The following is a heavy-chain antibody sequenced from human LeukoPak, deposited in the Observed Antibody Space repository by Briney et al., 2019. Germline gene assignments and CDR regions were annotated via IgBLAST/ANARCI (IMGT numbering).Heavy chain of an antibody. J-gene: IGHJ3*02. CDR3: ARARRTVLNDAYDI. D-gene: IGHD2-15*01. V-gene: IGHV1-69*05. CDR2: IIPVFHTT. CDR1: AGSFRGHG. Sequence: SVKVSCNSSAGSFRGHGISWVRQAPGQGPQRMGGIIPVFHTTNYAQEFQGRVTLIIDESTSMAYMELSSLRSDDTAVYFCARARRTVLNDAYDICGQGTMVTVSS.